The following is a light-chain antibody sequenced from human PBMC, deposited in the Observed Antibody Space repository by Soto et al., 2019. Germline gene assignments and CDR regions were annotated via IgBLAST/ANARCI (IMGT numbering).Light chain of an antibody. V-gene: IGKV4-1*01. CDR3: QQYASISPKYT. CDR1: QSVLYSCNNKNY. Sequence: DIVMTQSPDSLAVSLGERATINCKSSQSVLYSCNNKNYLAWYQQKPGQPPKLLIYWASTRESGVPDRFSGSGYGTDFTLTISSLQAEDVAVYYCQQYASISPKYTFGQGTKLEIK. J-gene: IGKJ2*01. CDR2: WAS.